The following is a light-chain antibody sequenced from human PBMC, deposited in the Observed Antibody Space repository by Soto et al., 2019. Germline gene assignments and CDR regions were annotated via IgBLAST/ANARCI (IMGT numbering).Light chain of an antibody. J-gene: IGLJ2*01. CDR2: AVS. CDR3: CSYAGSYSLV. V-gene: IGLV2-11*01. CDR1: SSDVGGYHY. Sequence: QSVLTQPRSVSGSPGQSVTISCTGTSSDVGGYHYVSWYQQHPGKAPKLMICAVSERPSGVPDRFSGSKSGNTASLTISGLQADDEADYYCCSYAGSYSLVFGGGTKLTVL.